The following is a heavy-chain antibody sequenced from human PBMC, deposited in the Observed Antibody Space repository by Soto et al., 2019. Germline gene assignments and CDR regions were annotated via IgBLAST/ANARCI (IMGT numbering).Heavy chain of an antibody. CDR2: IIPIFDAT. CDR1: GGTFSRHS. Sequence: QVQMVQSGAEVKKPGSSARVSCKVSGGTFSRHSISWVRQAPGQGLEWMGGIIPIFDATQYAQKFQGRLTITAEESTTTFHMDLSGLRPEDTAIYYCARDLTSVRGSWGQGTLVAVS. CDR3: ARDLTSVRGS. J-gene: IGHJ4*02. D-gene: IGHD3-10*01. V-gene: IGHV1-69*01.